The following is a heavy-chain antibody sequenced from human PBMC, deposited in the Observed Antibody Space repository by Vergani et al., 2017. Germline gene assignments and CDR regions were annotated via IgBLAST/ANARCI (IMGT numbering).Heavy chain of an antibody. D-gene: IGHD6-13*01. Sequence: EVQLVESGGGLVKPGGSLRLSCAASGFTFSSYSMNWVRQAPGKGLEWVSSISSSSSYIYYADSVKGRFTISRDNSKNTLYLQMNSLRAEDTAVYYCAKDLNPTKQLEPFDYWGQGTLVTVSS. J-gene: IGHJ4*02. CDR1: GFTFSSYS. V-gene: IGHV3-21*04. CDR2: ISSSSSYI. CDR3: AKDLNPTKQLEPFDY.